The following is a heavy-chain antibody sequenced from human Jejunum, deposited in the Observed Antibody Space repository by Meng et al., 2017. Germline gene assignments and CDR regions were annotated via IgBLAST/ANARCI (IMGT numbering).Heavy chain of an antibody. J-gene: IGHJ5*01. Sequence: VQLVWSVGGLVPSGRSLCISCAGTGITFSNYGLSWARQAPGKWLEWVAGISGSGGRTYYADSGKGRFTISRDDAENSVYLQMNSLRAEDTAVYYCARDGRHRRFDSWGQGTLVTVSS. CDR2: ISGSGGRT. CDR1: GITFSNYG. V-gene: IGHV3-23*04. D-gene: IGHD1-26*01. CDR3: ARDGRHRRFDS.